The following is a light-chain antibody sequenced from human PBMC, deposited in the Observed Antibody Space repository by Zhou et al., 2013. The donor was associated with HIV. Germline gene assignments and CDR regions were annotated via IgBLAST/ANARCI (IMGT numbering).Light chain of an antibody. V-gene: IGKV1-5*03. J-gene: IGKJ1*01. CDR2: KAS. Sequence: DIQMTQSPSTLSASVGGRVIITCRASQSISSWLAWYQQKPGKSPNLLISKASSLESGVPSRFSGSGSGTEFTLTISSLQPDDFATYYCQQYNSLSTFGQGTKVEFK. CDR1: QSISSW. CDR3: QQYNSLST.